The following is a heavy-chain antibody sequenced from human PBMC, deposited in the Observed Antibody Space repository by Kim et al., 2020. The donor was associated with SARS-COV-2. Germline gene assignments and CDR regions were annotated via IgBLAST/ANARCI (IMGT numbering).Heavy chain of an antibody. J-gene: IGHJ5*02. D-gene: IGHD3-22*01. V-gene: IGHV4-31*02. Sequence: YSNPSLKSRITISVDTSNNQFSLKLSSVTAADTAVYYCARGDSSGYYHDHWGQGTLVTVSS. CDR3: ARGDSSGYYHDH.